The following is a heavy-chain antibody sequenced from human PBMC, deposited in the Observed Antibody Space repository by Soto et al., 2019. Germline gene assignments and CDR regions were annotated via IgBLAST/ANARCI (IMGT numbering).Heavy chain of an antibody. Sequence: QVQLVQSGAEVKKPGSSVKVSCKASGGTFSSYAISWVRQAPGQGLEWMGGIIPIFGTANYAQKFQGRVTITADESTSTAYMELSSLRSEDTAVYYCAREPTHFGVAMLAWFDPWGQGTLVTVSS. V-gene: IGHV1-69*01. CDR1: GGTFSSYA. J-gene: IGHJ5*02. CDR2: IIPIFGTA. D-gene: IGHD3-3*01. CDR3: AREPTHFGVAMLAWFDP.